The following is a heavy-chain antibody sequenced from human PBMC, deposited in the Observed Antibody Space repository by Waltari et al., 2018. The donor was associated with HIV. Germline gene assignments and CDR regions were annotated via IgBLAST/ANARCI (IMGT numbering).Heavy chain of an antibody. CDR3: ARDRPYYYGSGSLRYFDY. V-gene: IGHV4-61*02. CDR2: IYTSGST. Sequence: QVQLQESGPGLVKPSQTLSLTCTVSGCSISSGSSYGRWIRQPAGKGLEWIGRIYTSGSTNYNPSLKSRVTISVDTSKNQFSLKLSSVTAADTAVYYCARDRPYYYGSGSLRYFDYWGQGTLVTVSS. CDR1: GCSISSGSSY. J-gene: IGHJ4*02. D-gene: IGHD3-10*01.